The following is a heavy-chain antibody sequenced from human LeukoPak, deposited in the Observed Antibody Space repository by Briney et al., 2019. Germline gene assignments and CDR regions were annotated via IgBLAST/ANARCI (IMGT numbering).Heavy chain of an antibody. CDR1: GFTFSSNV. CDR3: ARVPIAAANPYYFDY. Sequence: GGSLRLSCAASGFTFSSNVMHWVRQAPGKGLEWVAVISYDGSNKYYADSVKGRFTISRDNSKNTLYLQMNSLRAEDTAVYYCARVPIAAANPYYFDYWGQGTLVTVSS. CDR2: ISYDGSNK. V-gene: IGHV3-30-3*01. J-gene: IGHJ4*02. D-gene: IGHD6-13*01.